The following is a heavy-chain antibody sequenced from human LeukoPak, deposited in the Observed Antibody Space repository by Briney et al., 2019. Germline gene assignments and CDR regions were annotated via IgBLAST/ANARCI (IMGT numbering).Heavy chain of an antibody. CDR1: GFTFSSYS. J-gene: IGHJ3*02. CDR3: ARDRYYDILTGYYRALDAFDI. D-gene: IGHD3-9*01. V-gene: IGHV3-21*01. Sequence: GGSLRLSCAASGFTFSSYSMNWVRQAPGKGLEWVSSISSSSSYIYYADSVKGRFTISRVNAKNSLYLQMNSLRAEDTAVYYCARDRYYDILTGYYRALDAFDIWGQGTMVTVSS. CDR2: ISSSSSYI.